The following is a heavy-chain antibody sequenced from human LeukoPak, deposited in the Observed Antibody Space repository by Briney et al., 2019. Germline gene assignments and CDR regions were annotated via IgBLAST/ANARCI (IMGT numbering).Heavy chain of an antibody. CDR2: IIPIFGTA. Sequence: GASVKVSCKASGGTFSSYAISWVRQAPGQGLEWMGGIIPIFGTANYAQKFQGRVTITADESTSTAYMELSSLRSEDTAVYYCARDGITMVRGALCMDVWGQGTTVTVSS. V-gene: IGHV1-69*13. J-gene: IGHJ6*02. D-gene: IGHD3-10*01. CDR1: GGTFSSYA. CDR3: ARDGITMVRGALCMDV.